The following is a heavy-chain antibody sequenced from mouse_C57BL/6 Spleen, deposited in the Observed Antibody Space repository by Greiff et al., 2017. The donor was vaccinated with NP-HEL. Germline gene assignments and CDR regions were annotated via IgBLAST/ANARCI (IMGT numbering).Heavy chain of an antibody. V-gene: IGHV1-81*01. J-gene: IGHJ3*01. CDR3: ARSPSYYDYDGEAWFAY. D-gene: IGHD2-4*01. CDR1: GYTFTSYG. Sequence: QVQLQQSGAELARPGASVKLSCKASGYTFTSYGISWVKQRTGQGLEWIGEIYPRSGNTSYNEKFKGKATLTADKSSSTAYMELRSLTSEDSAVYFCARSPSYYDYDGEAWFAYWGQGTLVTVSA. CDR2: IYPRSGNT.